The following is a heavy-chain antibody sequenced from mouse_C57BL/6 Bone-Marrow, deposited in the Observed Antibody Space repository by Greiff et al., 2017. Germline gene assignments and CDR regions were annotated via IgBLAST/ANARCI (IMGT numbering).Heavy chain of an antibody. Sequence: EVKLVESGGGLVKPGGSLKLSCAASGFTFSSYAMSWVRQTPEKRLEWVATISDGGSYTYYPDNVKGRFTISRDNAKNNLYLQMSHLKSEDTAMYYCARGPLITTVVASYYFDYWGQGTTLTVSS. CDR2: ISDGGSYT. V-gene: IGHV5-4*03. CDR3: ARGPLITTVVASYYFDY. J-gene: IGHJ2*01. D-gene: IGHD1-1*01. CDR1: GFTFSSYA.